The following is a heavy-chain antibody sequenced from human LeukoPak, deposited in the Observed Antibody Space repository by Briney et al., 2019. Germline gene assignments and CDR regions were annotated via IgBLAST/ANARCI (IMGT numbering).Heavy chain of an antibody. J-gene: IGHJ4*02. V-gene: IGHV7-4-1*02. CDR1: GYTFTSYA. CDR3: AKVQGYCSEASCYPDY. CDR2: INTNTGNP. Sequence: ASVKVSCKASGYTFTSYAINWVRQAPGQGLEWMGWINTNTGNPTYAQGFTGRFVFSLDTSVNTAYLQISSLKTEDTAVYYCAKVQGYCSEASCYPDYWGQGTLVTVSS. D-gene: IGHD2-15*01.